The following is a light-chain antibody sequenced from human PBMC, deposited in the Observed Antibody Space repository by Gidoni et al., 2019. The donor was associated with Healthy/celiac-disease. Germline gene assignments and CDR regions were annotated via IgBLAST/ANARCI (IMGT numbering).Light chain of an antibody. J-gene: IGLJ3*02. CDR3: QVWDSSSDHRV. V-gene: IGLV3-21*04. CDR1: NIGSKS. Sequence: SYVLTQPTSVSVAPGKTARITCWGNNIGSKSVHWYQQKPGQAPVLVIYYDSDRPSGIPERFSGSNSGNTATLTISRVEAGDEADYYCQVWDSSSDHRVFGGGTKLTVL. CDR2: YDS.